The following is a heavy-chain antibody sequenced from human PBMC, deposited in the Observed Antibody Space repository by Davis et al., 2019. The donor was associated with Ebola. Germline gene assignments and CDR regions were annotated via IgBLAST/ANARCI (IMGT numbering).Heavy chain of an antibody. CDR1: GYSFTSYG. CDR3: ARGGGSSWYDRIHYGMDV. V-gene: IGHV1-18*04. CDR2: ISSYSGKT. Sequence: AASVKVSCKASGYSFTSYGLSWVRQAPGQGLEWMGWISSYSGKTTYAQKFQGRVTLTTDTSTFTAYMELRSLESDDTAVYYCARGGGSSWYDRIHYGMDVWGQGTTVTVS. J-gene: IGHJ6*02. D-gene: IGHD6-13*01.